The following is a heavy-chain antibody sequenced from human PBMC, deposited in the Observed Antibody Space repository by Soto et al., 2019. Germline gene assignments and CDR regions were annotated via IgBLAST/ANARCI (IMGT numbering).Heavy chain of an antibody. D-gene: IGHD3-22*01. Sequence: TSETLSLTCTVSGGSISSGDYYWSWIRQPPGKGLEWIGDFYSSGSPHHNPSLKNRVSISEDRSKNEFSLKLSSVTAADTAIYYCAREFYYDSSGIGFDSWAQGTLVTVSS. CDR1: GGSISSGDYY. J-gene: IGHJ4*02. CDR3: AREFYYDSSGIGFDS. CDR2: FYSSGSP. V-gene: IGHV4-61*08.